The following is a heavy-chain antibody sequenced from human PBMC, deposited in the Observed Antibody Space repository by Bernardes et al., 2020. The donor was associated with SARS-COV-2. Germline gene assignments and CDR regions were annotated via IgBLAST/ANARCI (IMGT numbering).Heavy chain of an antibody. Sequence: SESLPLTCTVSGGFISSIRYYWGWLRQTPGKGLEWIGTVYYSGTVYYNPSLRGRLTISVDTSQNQFSLKLRSVTAADTAIYYCARSVGATSSTDFWGQGTLVTVSS. CDR3: ARSVGATSSTDF. J-gene: IGHJ4*02. CDR2: VYYSGTV. V-gene: IGHV4-39*01. CDR1: GGFISSIRYY. D-gene: IGHD1-26*01.